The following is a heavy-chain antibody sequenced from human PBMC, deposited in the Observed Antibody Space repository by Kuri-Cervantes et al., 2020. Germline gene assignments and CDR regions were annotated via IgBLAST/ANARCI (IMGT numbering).Heavy chain of an antibody. J-gene: IGHJ5*02. V-gene: IGHV6-1*01. CDR3: ARDLPFDP. Sequence: SCAISGDSVSSNSAAWNWIRQSPSRGLEWLGRTYYRSKWYNDYAASVKSRITINPDTSKNQFSLKLSSVTAADTAVYYCARDLPFDPWGQGTLVTVSS. CDR2: TYYRSKWYN. CDR1: GDSVSSNSAA.